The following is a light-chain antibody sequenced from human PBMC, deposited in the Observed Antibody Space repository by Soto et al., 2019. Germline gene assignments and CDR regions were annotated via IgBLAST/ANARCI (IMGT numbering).Light chain of an antibody. CDR1: QSIGSW. Sequence: DIQMTQSPPTLSASAGDRVTITCRASQSIGSWLAWYQQKPGRAPKLLIYKASTLESGVPSRFTGSGSGTEFTLTISSLQPDDFGTYYCQQYNSYSWTFGQGTKVEIK. CDR2: KAS. V-gene: IGKV1-5*03. J-gene: IGKJ1*01. CDR3: QQYNSYSWT.